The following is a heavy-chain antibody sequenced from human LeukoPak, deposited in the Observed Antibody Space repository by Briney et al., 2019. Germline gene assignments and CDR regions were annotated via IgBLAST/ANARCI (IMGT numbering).Heavy chain of an antibody. V-gene: IGHV3-33*01. D-gene: IGHD1-26*01. J-gene: IGHJ4*02. CDR3: ASIIVGATAPAYYFDY. CDR1: GFTFSSYG. CDR2: IWYDGSNK. Sequence: GGSLRLSCAASGFTFSSYGMHWVRQAPGNGLEWVAVIWYDGSNKYYADSVKGRFTISRDNSKNTLYLQMNSLRAEDTAVYYCASIIVGATAPAYYFDYWGQGTLVTVSS.